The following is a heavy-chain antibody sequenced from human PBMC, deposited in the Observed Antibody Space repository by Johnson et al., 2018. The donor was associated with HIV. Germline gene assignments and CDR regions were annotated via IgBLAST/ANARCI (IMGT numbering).Heavy chain of an antibody. Sequence: VQLVESGGGVVRPGGSLRLSCAASGFTFDDYDMSWVRQAPGKGLEWVSGINWNGDSSSYADSVKGRFSISRDNVKNSLYLQMNSLRAEDTALYYCAKDHAAAEGSEGAFDIWGQGTMVTVSS. J-gene: IGHJ3*02. CDR2: INWNGDSS. CDR1: GFTFDDYD. V-gene: IGHV3-20*04. CDR3: AKDHAAAEGSEGAFDI. D-gene: IGHD6-13*01.